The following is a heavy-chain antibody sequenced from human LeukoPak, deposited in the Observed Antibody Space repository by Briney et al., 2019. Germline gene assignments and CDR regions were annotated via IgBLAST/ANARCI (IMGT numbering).Heavy chain of an antibody. CDR3: AREVFQSGYVSEAFDI. J-gene: IGHJ3*02. CDR2: ISYDGSNK. Sequence: QAGGSLRLSCAASGFTFSSYAMHWVRQAPGKGLEWVAVISYDGSNKYYAGSVKGRFTISRDNSKNTLYLQMNSLRAEDTAVYYCAREVFQSGYVSEAFDIWGQGTMVTVSS. CDR1: GFTFSSYA. V-gene: IGHV3-30-3*01. D-gene: IGHD3-16*01.